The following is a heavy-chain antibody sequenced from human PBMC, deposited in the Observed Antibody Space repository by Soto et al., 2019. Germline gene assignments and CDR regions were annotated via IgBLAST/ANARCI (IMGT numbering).Heavy chain of an antibody. CDR2: IFWDDNK. Sequence: QITLKESGPTLVKPTQTLTLTCTFSGFSLSTSGVGVGWIRQPPGKALEWLALIFWDDNKRYSPSLKSRLTISKDTSKNQVVLTMTNMDPVDTATYYCAHSPPGIRPFDPWGQGTLVTVSS. CDR1: GFSLSTSGVG. V-gene: IGHV2-5*02. D-gene: IGHD1-20*01. CDR3: AHSPPGIRPFDP. J-gene: IGHJ5*02.